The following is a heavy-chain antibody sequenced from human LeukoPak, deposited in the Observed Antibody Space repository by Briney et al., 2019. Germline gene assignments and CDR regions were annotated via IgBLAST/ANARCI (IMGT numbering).Heavy chain of an antibody. CDR2: INHSGST. D-gene: IGHD2-2*01. Sequence: PSETLSLTCAVYGGSFSGYYWSWIRQPPGKGLEWIGEINHSGSTSYNPSLKSRVTISVDTSKSQFSLKLSSVTAADTAVYYCARGLYAGYCSSTSCRIYAFDIWGQGTMVTVSS. CDR1: GGSFSGYY. J-gene: IGHJ3*02. V-gene: IGHV4-34*01. CDR3: ARGLYAGYCSSTSCRIYAFDI.